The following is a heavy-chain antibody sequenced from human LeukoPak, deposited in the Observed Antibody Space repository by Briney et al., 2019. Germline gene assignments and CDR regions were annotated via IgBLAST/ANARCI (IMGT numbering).Heavy chain of an antibody. CDR1: GFTFSSYS. Sequence: GGSLRLSCAASGFTFSSYSMNWVRQAPGKGLEWVANIKQDGSEKYYVDSVKGRFTISRDNAKNSLYLQMNSLRAEDTAVYYCARSRTTGAFDIWGQGTMVTVSS. CDR2: IKQDGSEK. D-gene: IGHD4-17*01. CDR3: ARSRTTGAFDI. J-gene: IGHJ3*02. V-gene: IGHV3-7*01.